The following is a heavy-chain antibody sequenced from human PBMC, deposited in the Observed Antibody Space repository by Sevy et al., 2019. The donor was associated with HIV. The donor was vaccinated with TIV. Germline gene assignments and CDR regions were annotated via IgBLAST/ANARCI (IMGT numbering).Heavy chain of an antibody. CDR2: ISYDGSNK. D-gene: IGHD3-10*01. J-gene: IGHJ4*02. CDR3: AREPDYYGSGSYFDY. V-gene: IGHV3-30-3*01. CDR1: EFTFSSYA. Sequence: GGSLRLSCAASEFTFSSYAMHWVRQAPGKGLEWVAVISYDGSNKYYADSVKGRFTISRDNSKNTLYLQMNSLRAEDTAVYYCAREPDYYGSGSYFDYWGQGTLVTVSS.